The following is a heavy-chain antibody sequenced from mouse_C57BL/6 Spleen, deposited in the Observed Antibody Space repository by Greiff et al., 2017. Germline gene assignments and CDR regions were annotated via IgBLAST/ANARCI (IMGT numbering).Heavy chain of an antibody. CDR3: ARIDYDGNYAMDY. D-gene: IGHD2-4*01. V-gene: IGHV1-64*01. CDR1: GYTFTSYW. CDR2: IHPNSGST. J-gene: IGHJ4*01. Sequence: VQLQQPGAELVMPGASVKLSCKASGYTFTSYWMHWVKQRPGQGLEWIGMIHPNSGSTNYNEKFKSKDTLTVDKSSSTAYMQLSSLTSEDSAVYYCARIDYDGNYAMDYWGQGTSVTVAS.